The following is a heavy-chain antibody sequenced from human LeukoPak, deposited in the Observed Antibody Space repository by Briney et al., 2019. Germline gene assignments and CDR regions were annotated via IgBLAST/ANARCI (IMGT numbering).Heavy chain of an antibody. J-gene: IGHJ4*02. CDR3: ARDSPLERHFDY. Sequence: GGSLRLSCAASGFTVSSNYMSWVRQAPGKGLEWVSVIYSSGSTYYADSVKGRFTISRDNSKNTLYLQMNSLRAEDTAVYYCARDSPLERHFDYWGQGTLVTVSS. CDR2: IYSSGST. CDR1: GFTVSSNY. V-gene: IGHV3-53*01. D-gene: IGHD1-1*01.